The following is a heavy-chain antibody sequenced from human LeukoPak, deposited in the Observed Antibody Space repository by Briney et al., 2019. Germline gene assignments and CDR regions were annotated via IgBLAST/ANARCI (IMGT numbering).Heavy chain of an antibody. J-gene: IGHJ6*03. CDR2: IRYDGSNK. CDR3: AKDRDYGDYIYYMDV. Sequence: GGSLRLSCAASGFTFSSYGMHWVRQAPGKGLEWVAFIRYDGSNKYYADSVKGRFTISRDNSKNTPYLQMNSLRAEDTAVYYCAKDRDYGDYIYYMDVWGKGTTVTISS. V-gene: IGHV3-30*02. CDR1: GFTFSSYG. D-gene: IGHD4-17*01.